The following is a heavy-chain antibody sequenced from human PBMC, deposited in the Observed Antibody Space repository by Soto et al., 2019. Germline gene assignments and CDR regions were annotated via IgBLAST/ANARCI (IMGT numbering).Heavy chain of an antibody. CDR3: ARGGGKGVVAATQRSFDY. V-gene: IGHV3-21*01. CDR1: GFTFSSYS. J-gene: IGHJ4*02. D-gene: IGHD2-15*01. Sequence: EVQLVESGGGLVKPGGSLRLSCAASGFTFSSYSMNWVRQAPGKGLEWVSSISSSSSYIYYADSVKGRFTISRDNAKNSLYLQMNSLRAEDTAVYSCARGGGKGVVAATQRSFDYWGQGTLVTVSS. CDR2: ISSSSSYI.